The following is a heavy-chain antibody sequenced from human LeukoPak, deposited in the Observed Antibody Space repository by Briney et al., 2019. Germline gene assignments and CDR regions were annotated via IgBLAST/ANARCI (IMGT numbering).Heavy chain of an antibody. Sequence: PSETLSLTCSVSGGSISSYYWSWIRQPPGKGLEWIGYIYYSGSTNYNPSLKSRVTISVDTSKNQFSLKLSSVTAADTAVYYRASQQPIAAADHYYGMDVWGQGTTVTVSS. V-gene: IGHV4-59*08. CDR1: GGSISSYY. CDR2: IYYSGST. CDR3: ASQQPIAAADHYYGMDV. D-gene: IGHD6-13*01. J-gene: IGHJ6*02.